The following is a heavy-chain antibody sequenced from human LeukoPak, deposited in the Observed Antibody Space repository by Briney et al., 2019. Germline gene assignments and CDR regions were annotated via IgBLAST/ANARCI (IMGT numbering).Heavy chain of an antibody. CDR3: ARGGAVEMATITVFDY. D-gene: IGHD5-24*01. CDR1: GGTFSSYA. CDR2: IIPILGIA. Sequence: SVKVSCKASGGTFSSYAISWVRQAPGQGLEWMGRIIPILGIANYAQKFQGRVTITADKSTSTAYMELSSLRSEDTAVYYCARGGAVEMATITVFDYWGQGTLVTVSS. V-gene: IGHV1-69*04. J-gene: IGHJ4*02.